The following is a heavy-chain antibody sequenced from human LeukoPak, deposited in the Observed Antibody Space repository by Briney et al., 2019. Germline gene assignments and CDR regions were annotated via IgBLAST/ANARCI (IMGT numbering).Heavy chain of an antibody. D-gene: IGHD3-9*01. V-gene: IGHV1-2*02. Sequence: ASVKVSCKASGYTFTGYYMHWVRQAPGQGLEWMGWINPNSGGTNYAQKFQGRVTMTRGTSISTAYMELSRLRSDDTAVYYCARDFADYDMLTGYQHYYYYYYMDVWGKGTTVTVSS. CDR1: GYTFTGYY. J-gene: IGHJ6*03. CDR2: INPNSGGT. CDR3: ARDFADYDMLTGYQHYYYYYYMDV.